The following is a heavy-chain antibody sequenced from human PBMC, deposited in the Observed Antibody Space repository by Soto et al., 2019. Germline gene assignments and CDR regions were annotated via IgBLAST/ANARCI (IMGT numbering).Heavy chain of an antibody. J-gene: IGHJ6*02. CDR3: ARDGAYCSGGGVCYYYYYGMDV. D-gene: IGHD2-15*01. Sequence: EVQLVESGGGLVQPGGSLRLSCAASGFTFSSYWMSWVRQAPGKGLEWVANIKQEGSEKYYVDSVKGRFTISRDNAKTSLYLQMNSLRAEDTAVYYCARDGAYCSGGGVCYYYYYGMDVWGQGTTVTVSS. V-gene: IGHV3-7*05. CDR1: GFTFSSYW. CDR2: IKQEGSEK.